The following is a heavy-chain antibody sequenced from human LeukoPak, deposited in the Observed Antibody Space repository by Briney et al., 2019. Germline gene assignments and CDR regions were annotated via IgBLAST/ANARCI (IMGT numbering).Heavy chain of an antibody. CDR1: GFTFSSYS. V-gene: IGHV3-23*01. CDR3: AKSFYYGSGSRYYYMDV. CDR2: IRAGGDNT. Sequence: AGGSLRLSCAASGFTFSSYSMNWVRQAPGKGLEWVSGIRAGGDNTYYADSVKGRFTISRDNSKNTLYLQMNSLRAEDTAVYYCAKSFYYGSGSRYYYMDVWGKGTTVTISS. J-gene: IGHJ6*03. D-gene: IGHD3-10*01.